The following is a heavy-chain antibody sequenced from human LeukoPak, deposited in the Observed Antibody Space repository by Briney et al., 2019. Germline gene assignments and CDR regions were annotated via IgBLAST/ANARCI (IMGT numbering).Heavy chain of an antibody. D-gene: IGHD3-10*01. J-gene: IGHJ5*01. Sequence: SETLSLTCSVSGDSIGSYYWTWIRQSAGKGLEWIGCIFYSGSTNYSPSLKSRVTISVDTSNNQFSLQLRSVTAADTAIYYCARGRARDGSFPWLDSWGQGTLVTVSS. CDR1: GDSIGSYY. V-gene: IGHV4-59*01. CDR2: IFYSGST. CDR3: ARGRARDGSFPWLDS.